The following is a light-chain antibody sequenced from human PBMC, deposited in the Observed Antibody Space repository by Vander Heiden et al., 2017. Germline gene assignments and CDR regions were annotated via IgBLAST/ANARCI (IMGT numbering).Light chain of an antibody. CDR3: AAWDDSLNGVL. CDR2: SNN. Sequence: QSVLPQPPPWSGTPGQRITISCSGSSSNIGSNSVNWYQQLPGTAPKLLSYSNNQRPSGVPDRFSGSKSGTSASLAIGGLQSEDEADYFCAAWDDSLNGVLFGGGTRLTVL. V-gene: IGLV1-44*01. CDR1: SSNIGSNS. J-gene: IGLJ2*01.